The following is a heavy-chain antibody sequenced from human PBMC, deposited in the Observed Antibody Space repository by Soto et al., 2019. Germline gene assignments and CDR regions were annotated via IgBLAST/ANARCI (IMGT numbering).Heavy chain of an antibody. J-gene: IGHJ4*02. CDR1: GFSLSTTEEG. Sequence: QITLKESGPTLVKPTQTLTLTCTFSGFSLSTTEEGVGWLHQPPGKAPEWLALIYWDDDKRYSPSLKTRLTITKDTSKNQVVLTVTNVDPVDTATYYCAHGSCFGADCYPNPYFDFWGQGILVTVSS. CDR3: AHGSCFGADCYPNPYFDF. V-gene: IGHV2-5*02. CDR2: IYWDDDK. D-gene: IGHD2-21*02.